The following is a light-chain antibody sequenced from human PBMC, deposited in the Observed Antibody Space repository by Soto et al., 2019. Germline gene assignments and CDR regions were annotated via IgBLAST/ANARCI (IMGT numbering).Light chain of an antibody. Sequence: EIVLTQSPGTLSLSPGERATLSCRASQSVSSSSYLAWYQQKPGQAPRLLIYGASSRATGIPDRFSGSGSATDFTLTISRLEPEDFAVYYCQQYNTWLWTFGQGTKVEI. CDR1: QSVSSSSY. J-gene: IGKJ1*01. CDR2: GAS. CDR3: QQYNTWLWT. V-gene: IGKV3-20*01.